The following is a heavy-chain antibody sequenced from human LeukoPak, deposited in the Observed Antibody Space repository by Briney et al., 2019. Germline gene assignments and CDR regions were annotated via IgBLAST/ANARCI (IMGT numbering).Heavy chain of an antibody. CDR2: IYYSGST. CDR3: ARISSSWYRAEYYFDY. D-gene: IGHD6-13*01. Sequence: SETLSLTCTVSGGSISLYYWSWIRQPPGKGLQWIGYIYYSGSTNYNPSLKSRVTISVDTSKNQFSLKLSSVTAADTAVYYCARISSSWYRAEYYFDYWGQGTLVTVSS. CDR1: GGSISLYY. V-gene: IGHV4-59*08. J-gene: IGHJ4*02.